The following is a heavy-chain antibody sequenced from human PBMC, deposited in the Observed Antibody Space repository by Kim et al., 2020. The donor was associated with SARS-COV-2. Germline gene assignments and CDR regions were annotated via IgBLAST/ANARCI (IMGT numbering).Heavy chain of an antibody. V-gene: IGHV3-23*01. Sequence: RLTISRDNSKNTLYLQMNSLRAEDTAVYYCAKDRSFSAAVAGTYQDYFDYWGQGTLVTVSS. D-gene: IGHD6-19*01. CDR3: AKDRSFSAAVAGTYQDYFDY. J-gene: IGHJ4*02.